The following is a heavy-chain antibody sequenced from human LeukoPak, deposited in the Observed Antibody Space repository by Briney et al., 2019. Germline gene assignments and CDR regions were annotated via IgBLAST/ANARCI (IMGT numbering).Heavy chain of an antibody. Sequence: GGSLRLSCAASGFTFNSFFLNWVRLTPGRELEWVACISQGGSETFYMDSVRGRFIISRDNTKNSLYLQMDSLRAEDTAVYFCVRDLGHSRYYFEYWGQGALVTVSS. CDR2: ISQGGSET. CDR3: VRDLGHSRYYFEY. D-gene: IGHD7-27*01. J-gene: IGHJ4*02. V-gene: IGHV3-7*01. CDR1: GFTFNSFF.